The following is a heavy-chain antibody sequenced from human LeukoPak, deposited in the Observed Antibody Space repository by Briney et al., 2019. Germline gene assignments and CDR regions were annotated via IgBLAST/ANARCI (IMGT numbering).Heavy chain of an antibody. V-gene: IGHV1-2*02. D-gene: IGHD3-16*01. Sequence: ASVTVSCKASGYSFSDYFIYWVRQAPGQRLELMGWVNPNRGDTNYAQKFLGRGSMTRDTSITTVYMELSRLRSDDTAVYYCARDRAKYDSTDYFDYWGQGTLVTVSS. J-gene: IGHJ4*02. CDR3: ARDRAKYDSTDYFDY. CDR2: VNPNRGDT. CDR1: GYSFSDYF.